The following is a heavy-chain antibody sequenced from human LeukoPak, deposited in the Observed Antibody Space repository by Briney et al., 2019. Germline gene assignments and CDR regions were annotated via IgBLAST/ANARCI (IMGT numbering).Heavy chain of an antibody. V-gene: IGHV1-2*02. CDR2: INPNSGDT. CDR3: ARDQVGAARFDS. Sequence: GASVKVSCKASGYIFSGYYMHWVRQAPGQGLEWMGWINPNSGDTNYAQKFQGRVTMTRDTSISTAYMELSRLRSDDTAVYYCARDQVGAARFDSWGQGTPVTVSP. CDR1: GYIFSGYY. D-gene: IGHD2-15*01. J-gene: IGHJ4*02.